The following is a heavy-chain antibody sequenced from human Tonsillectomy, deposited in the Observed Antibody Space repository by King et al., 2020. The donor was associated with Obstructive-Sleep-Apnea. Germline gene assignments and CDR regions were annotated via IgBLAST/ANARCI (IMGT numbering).Heavy chain of an antibody. J-gene: IGHJ3*02. V-gene: IGHV2-5*01. CDR2: IYWNDDK. Sequence: TLQESGPTLVKPPQTLTLTCTFSGFSLSTSGVGVGWIRQPPGKALEWLALIYWNDDKRYSPSLKSRLTITKDTSKNQVVLTMTNMDPVDTATYYCAHRPPRLVDYGDAFDIWGQGTMVTVSS. CDR3: AHRPPRLVDYGDAFDI. CDR1: GFSLSTSGVG. D-gene: IGHD4-17*01.